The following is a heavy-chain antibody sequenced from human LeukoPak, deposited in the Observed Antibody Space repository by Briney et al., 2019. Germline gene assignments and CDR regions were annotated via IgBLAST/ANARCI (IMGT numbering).Heavy chain of an antibody. D-gene: IGHD3-10*01. V-gene: IGHV4-4*02. J-gene: IGHJ4*02. CDR1: GGSISSSNW. Sequence: SETLSLTCAVSGGSISSSNWWSWVRQPPGKGLEWIGEIYHSGSTNYNPSLKSRVTISVDKSKNQFSLKLSSVTAADTAVYYCARDRLDYYGSGSYLLFDYWGQGTLVTVSS. CDR2: IYHSGST. CDR3: ARDRLDYYGSGSYLLFDY.